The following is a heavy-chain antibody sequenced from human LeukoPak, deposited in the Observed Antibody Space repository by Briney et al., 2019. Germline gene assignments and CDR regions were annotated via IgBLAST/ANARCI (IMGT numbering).Heavy chain of an antibody. Sequence: PSETLSLTCTVSGGSISSSSYYWGWIRQPPGKGLEWIGSIYYSGSTYYNPSLKSRVTISVDTSKNQFSLKLSSVTAADTAVYYCARTSGSGDSSGYYYSPDFDYWGQGTVVTVSS. CDR2: IYYSGST. J-gene: IGHJ4*02. D-gene: IGHD3-22*01. CDR3: ARTSGSGDSSGYYYSPDFDY. V-gene: IGHV4-39*01. CDR1: GGSISSSSYY.